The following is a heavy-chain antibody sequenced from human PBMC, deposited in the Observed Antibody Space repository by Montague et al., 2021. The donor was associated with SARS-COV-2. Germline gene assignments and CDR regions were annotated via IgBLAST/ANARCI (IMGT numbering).Heavy chain of an antibody. Sequence: PALVKPTQTLTLTCTFSGFSLSTSGMCVSWIRQPPGKALEWLARIDWDDDKYYSTSLKNRLTISKDTSKNQVVLTMTNMDPVDTATYYCARTRTTVTTAYGFCVYFYRIDVCGQGTSVTVSS. CDR2: IDWDDDK. V-gene: IGHV2-70*11. J-gene: IGHJ6*02. CDR1: GFSLSTSGMC. CDR3: ARTRTTVTTAYGFCVYFYRIDV. D-gene: IGHD4-17*01.